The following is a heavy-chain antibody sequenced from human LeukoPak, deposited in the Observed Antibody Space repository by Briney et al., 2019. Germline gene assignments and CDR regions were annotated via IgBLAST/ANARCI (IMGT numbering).Heavy chain of an antibody. CDR1: GFAFGGSG. J-gene: IGHJ1*01. Sequence: GGSLRLSCVASGFAFGGSGMHWVRQAPGKGLEWVAVISYDGSNKFYGDSVKGRFTISRDNSKNTLYLQMNSLRADDTAVYYCAKGPRGWYKGTAEYFQHWGQGTLVTVSS. CDR2: ISYDGSNK. CDR3: AKGPRGWYKGTAEYFQH. V-gene: IGHV3-30*18. D-gene: IGHD6-19*01.